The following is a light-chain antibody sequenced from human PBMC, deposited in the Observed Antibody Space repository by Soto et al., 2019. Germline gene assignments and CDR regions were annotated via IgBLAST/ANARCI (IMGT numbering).Light chain of an antibody. V-gene: IGLV2-14*01. CDR1: SSDVGGYNY. CDR3: SSYTSSSTVV. CDR2: EVS. Sequence: QSALTQPASVSGSPGQSITNSCTGTSSDVGGYNYVSWYQQHPGKAPKLMIYEVSNRPSGVSNRFSGSKSGNTASLTISGLQAEDEADYYCSSYTSSSTVVFGGGTKLTVL. J-gene: IGLJ2*01.